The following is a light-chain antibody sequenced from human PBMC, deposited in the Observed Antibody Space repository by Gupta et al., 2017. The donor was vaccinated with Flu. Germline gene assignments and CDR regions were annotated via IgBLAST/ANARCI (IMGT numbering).Light chain of an antibody. CDR1: SLRSFY. CDR3: HSRDTNSNRV. CDR2: GKD. Sequence: SSELTQDPAVSVALGRTVRITCQGDSLRSFYASWYQQRPGQVPKLVIYGKDNRPSGVPDRFSGSSSGDTAFLTITGAQAEDEADYYCHSRDTNSNRVFGGGTRVTVL. J-gene: IGLJ2*01. V-gene: IGLV3-19*01.